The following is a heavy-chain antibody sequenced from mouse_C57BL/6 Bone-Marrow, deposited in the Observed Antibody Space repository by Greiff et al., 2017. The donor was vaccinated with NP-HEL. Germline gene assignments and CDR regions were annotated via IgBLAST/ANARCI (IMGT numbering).Heavy chain of an antibody. J-gene: IGHJ4*01. D-gene: IGHD1-1*02. Sequence: VQLQQSGPELVKPGASVKIPCKASGYTFTDYNMDWVKQSHGKSLEWIGDINPTNGGTIYNQKFKGKATLTVDKSSSTAYMELRSLTSEDTAVYYCARLHYPCGGYAMDYWGQGTSVTVSS. CDR1: GYTFTDYN. CDR2: INPTNGGT. V-gene: IGHV1-18*01. CDR3: ARLHYPCGGYAMDY.